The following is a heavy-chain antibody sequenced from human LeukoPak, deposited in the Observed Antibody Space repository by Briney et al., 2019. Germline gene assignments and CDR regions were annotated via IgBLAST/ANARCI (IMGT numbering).Heavy chain of an antibody. CDR3: ARHPDYYDSSGYGLDV. D-gene: IGHD3-22*01. CDR2: ISAYNGNT. Sequence: GASVKVSCTASGYTFTSYGISWVRQAPGQGLEWMGWISAYNGNTNYAQKLQGRVTMTTDTSTSTAYMELRSLRSDDTAVYYCARHPDYYDSSGYGLDVWGQGTTVTVSS. CDR1: GYTFTSYG. J-gene: IGHJ6*02. V-gene: IGHV1-18*01.